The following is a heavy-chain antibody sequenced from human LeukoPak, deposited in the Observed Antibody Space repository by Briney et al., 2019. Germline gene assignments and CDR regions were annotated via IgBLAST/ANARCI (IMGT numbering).Heavy chain of an antibody. CDR3: ARGYSYGYLSPAYDY. CDR1: GYSFTTYG. CDR2: IIPIFGTA. V-gene: IGHV1-69*06. D-gene: IGHD5-18*01. J-gene: IGHJ4*02. Sequence: ASVKVSCKASGYSFTTYGISWVRQAPGQGLEWMGGIIPIFGTANYAQKFQGRVTITADKSTSTAYMELSSLRSEDTAVYYCARGYSYGYLSPAYDYWGQGTLVTVSS.